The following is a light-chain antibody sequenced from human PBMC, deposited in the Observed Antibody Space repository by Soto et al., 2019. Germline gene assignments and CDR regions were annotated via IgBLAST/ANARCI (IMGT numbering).Light chain of an antibody. CDR3: SSYTTSTTRV. CDR1: SSDVGAYNY. J-gene: IGLJ1*01. CDR2: DVS. Sequence: QSVLTQPASVFGSPGQSITISFTGTSSDVGAYNYVSWYQHHPGNAPKLLIYDVSTRPSGVSNRFSGSKSGNTASLTISGLQAEDEADYYCSSYTTSTTRVFGTGTKVTVL. V-gene: IGLV2-14*03.